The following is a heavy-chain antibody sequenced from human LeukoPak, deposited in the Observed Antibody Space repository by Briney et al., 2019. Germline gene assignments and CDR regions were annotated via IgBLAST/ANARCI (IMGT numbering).Heavy chain of an antibody. Sequence: SETLSLTCNVSGGSISSSSYYWGWIRQPTGTGLEWIGSIYYSGSTYYNPSLKSRVTISVDTSKNQFSLKLSSVTAADTAVYYCARDRDSSGWDYYYYYMDVWGKGTTVTVSS. CDR3: ARDRDSSGWDYYYYYMDV. CDR1: GGSISSSSYY. J-gene: IGHJ6*03. V-gene: IGHV4-39*07. CDR2: IYYSGST. D-gene: IGHD6-19*01.